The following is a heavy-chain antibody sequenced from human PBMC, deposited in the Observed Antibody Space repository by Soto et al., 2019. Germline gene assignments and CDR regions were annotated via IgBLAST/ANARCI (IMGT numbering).Heavy chain of an antibody. CDR1: GYMFTAYY. CDR3: ASEQGDRTFEN. J-gene: IGHJ4*02. CDR2: INPDSGDT. V-gene: IGHV1-2*02. Sequence: ASVKVSCKASGYMFTAYYIHWLRQAPGQGLEWMGWINPDSGDTSYAQKFQGRVTLTRDTSFGPAYMELSSLTSDDTAIYYCASEQGDRTFENWGQGTLATVSS.